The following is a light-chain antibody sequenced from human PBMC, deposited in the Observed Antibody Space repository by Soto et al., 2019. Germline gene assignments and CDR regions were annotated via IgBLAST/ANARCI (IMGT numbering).Light chain of an antibody. V-gene: IGLV1-44*01. CDR2: TDN. CDR3: SSYGGSSNLV. Sequence: QSVLTQPPSASGTPGQRVTISCSGGSSNIGINTVNWYQQLPGTAPKVLIYTDNERPSGVPDRFSGSKSGTSASLAINGLQSGDEADYYCSSYGGSSNLVFGGGTKLTVL. CDR1: SSNIGINT. J-gene: IGLJ2*01.